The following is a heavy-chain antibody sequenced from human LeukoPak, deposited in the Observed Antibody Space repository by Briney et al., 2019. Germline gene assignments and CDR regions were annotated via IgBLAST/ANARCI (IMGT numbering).Heavy chain of an antibody. V-gene: IGHV3-11*04. CDR1: GFTFSDYY. D-gene: IGHD6-19*01. J-gene: IGHJ4*02. CDR2: ISSSGSTI. Sequence: GGSLRLSCAASGFTFSDYYMSWIRQAPGKGLEWVSYISSSGSTIYYADSVKGRFTISRDNTKNSLSLQMNSLRPEDTAVYYCARGMGMAVAERFYYDYWGQGTLVTVSS. CDR3: ARGMGMAVAERFYYDY.